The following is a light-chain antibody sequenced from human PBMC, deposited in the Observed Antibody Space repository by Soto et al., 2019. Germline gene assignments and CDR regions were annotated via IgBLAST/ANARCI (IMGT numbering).Light chain of an antibody. J-gene: IGKJ5*01. CDR2: GAS. V-gene: IGKV3-20*01. Sequence: EIVLTQSPGTLSLSPGERATLSCWASQSVSSSYLAWYQQKPGQAPRLLIYGASSRPTGIPDRFSGSGSGTDFTLTISRLEPEDFAVYYCQQYGSSSTFGQGTRLEIK. CDR1: QSVSSSY. CDR3: QQYGSSST.